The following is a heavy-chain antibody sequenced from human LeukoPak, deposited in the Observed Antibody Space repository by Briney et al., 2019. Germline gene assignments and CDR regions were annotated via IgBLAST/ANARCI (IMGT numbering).Heavy chain of an antibody. Sequence: GGSLRLSCAASGFTFSDHYIDWVRQAPGKGLEWVGRSRDKGNSYTTAYAASVKGRFTISRDNDKKSLYLEMTSLRLEDSGIYYCTRSFKDDFWGQGTLVTVSS. D-gene: IGHD1-26*01. CDR3: TRSFKDDF. CDR2: SRDKGNSYTT. J-gene: IGHJ4*02. V-gene: IGHV3-72*01. CDR1: GFTFSDHY.